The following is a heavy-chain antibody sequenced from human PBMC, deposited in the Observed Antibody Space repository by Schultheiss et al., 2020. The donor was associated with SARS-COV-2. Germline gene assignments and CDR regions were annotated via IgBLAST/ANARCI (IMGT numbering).Heavy chain of an antibody. D-gene: IGHD6-6*01. CDR2: IDWDDDK. V-gene: IGHV2-5*08. CDR3: ARSDSSSSRWYYYYGMDV. CDR1: GFSLSTSGMC. J-gene: IGHJ6*02. Sequence: SGPTLVKPTQTLTLTCTFSGFSLSTSGMCVSWIRQPPGKALEWLALIDWDDDKRYSPSLKSRLTITKDTSKNQVVLTMTNMDPVDTATYYCARSDSSSSRWYYYYGMDVWGQGTTVTVSS.